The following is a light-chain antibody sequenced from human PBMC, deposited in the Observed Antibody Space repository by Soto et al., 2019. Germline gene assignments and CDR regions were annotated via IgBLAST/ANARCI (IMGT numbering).Light chain of an antibody. CDR3: QQYGSSPPS. V-gene: IGKV3-20*01. CDR1: QSVSKNF. CDR2: GAS. Sequence: EIVLTQSPGTLSLSPGERATLSCRASQSVSKNFLAWYQQKPGQAPRLLISGASNRATGIPDRFSGSGSGTDFSLTIDRLEPEDLAVYFCQQYGSSPPSVGGGTNVAIK. J-gene: IGKJ4*01.